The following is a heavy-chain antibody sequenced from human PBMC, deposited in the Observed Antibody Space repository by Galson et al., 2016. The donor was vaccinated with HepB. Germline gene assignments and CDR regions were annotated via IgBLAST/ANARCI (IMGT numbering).Heavy chain of an antibody. CDR3: ARVPRGGDRFDP. J-gene: IGHJ5*02. D-gene: IGHD3-16*01. CDR2: MNPKSGDT. V-gene: IGHV1-8*01. CDR1: GYTFTSYD. Sequence: SVKVSCKASGYTFTSYDINWVRQATGQGLEWMGWMNPKSGDTGYAQNLQGRVTMTRDTSMSAAYMELSSLTSEDTAVYYCARVPRGGDRFDPWVQGTLVTRSS.